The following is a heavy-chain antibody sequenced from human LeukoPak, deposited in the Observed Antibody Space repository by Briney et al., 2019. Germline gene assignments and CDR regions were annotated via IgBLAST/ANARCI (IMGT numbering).Heavy chain of an antibody. CDR1: GGSFSGYY. CDR3: ARSARYYYDSSGYHSYYYYYMDV. D-gene: IGHD3-22*01. V-gene: IGHV4-34*01. Sequence: KPSETLSLTCAVYGGSFSGYYWSWIRQPPGKGLEWIGEINHSGSTNYNPSLKSRVTISVDTSKNQFSLKLSSVTAADTAVYYCARSARYYYDSSGYHSYYYYYMDVWGKGTTVTISS. J-gene: IGHJ6*03. CDR2: INHSGST.